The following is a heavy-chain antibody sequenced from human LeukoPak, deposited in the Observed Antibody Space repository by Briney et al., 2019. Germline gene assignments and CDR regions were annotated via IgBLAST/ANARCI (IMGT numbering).Heavy chain of an antibody. CDR1: KFTFSSYW. J-gene: IGHJ4*02. Sequence: GGSLRLSCAASKFTFSSYWMSWVRQAPGKGLEWVANIKEDGSEKYYVDSVKGRFTISRDNAKNSLYLQMNSLRVEDTAVYHCARARLAVSGNYFENWGQGTLVTVSS. D-gene: IGHD6-19*01. V-gene: IGHV3-7*04. CDR3: ARARLAVSGNYFEN. CDR2: IKEDGSEK.